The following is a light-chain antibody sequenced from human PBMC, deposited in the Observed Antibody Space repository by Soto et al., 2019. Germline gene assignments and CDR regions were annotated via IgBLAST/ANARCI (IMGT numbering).Light chain of an antibody. CDR1: QSVSSSY. CDR3: QHYGSSRWT. V-gene: IGKV3-20*01. CDR2: GAS. J-gene: IGKJ1*01. Sequence: EIVLTQSPGTLSLSPGERATLPCRASQSVSSSYLAWYQQKPGQAPRLLIYGASSRATGIPDRFSGSGSGTDFTLTISRLEPEDFAVYYCQHYGSSRWTFGQGTKVEIK.